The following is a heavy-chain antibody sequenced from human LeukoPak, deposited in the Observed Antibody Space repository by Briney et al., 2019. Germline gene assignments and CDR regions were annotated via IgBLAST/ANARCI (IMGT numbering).Heavy chain of an antibody. J-gene: IGHJ4*02. CDR2: ISRSSSTI. CDR3: ARDCSGGGCYSGAHDFDY. V-gene: IGHV3-48*02. CDR1: GFTFSDHY. D-gene: IGHD2-15*01. Sequence: GGSLRLSCAASGFTFSDHYMNWVRQAPGKGLEWVSYISRSSSTIYYADSVKGRFTISRDNAKNSLYLQMNSLRDEDTAVYYCARDCSGGGCYSGAHDFDYWGQGTLVTVSS.